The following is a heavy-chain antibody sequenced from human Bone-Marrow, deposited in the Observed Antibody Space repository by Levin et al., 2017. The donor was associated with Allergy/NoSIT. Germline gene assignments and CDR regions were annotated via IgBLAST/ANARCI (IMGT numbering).Heavy chain of an antibody. V-gene: IGHV4-4*07. CDR1: GGSINNVY. CDR2: IYSTGVL. CDR3: ARSGEWLEQNWFDP. D-gene: IGHD6-19*01. Sequence: SETLSLTCSVSGGSINNVYWSWIRQPAGKGLEWIGRIYSTGVLDYNPSLKSRVTISLDTSKSHFSLSMTSVPAADTAVYYCARSGEWLEQNWFDPWGHGILVTVSS. J-gene: IGHJ5*02.